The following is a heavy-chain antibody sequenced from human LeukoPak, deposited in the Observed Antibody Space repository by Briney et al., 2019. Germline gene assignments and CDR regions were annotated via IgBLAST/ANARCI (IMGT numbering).Heavy chain of an antibody. CDR3: ARESRPWGDYYGMDV. J-gene: IGHJ6*02. Sequence: PSETLSLTCTVSGGSISSSSYYWGWIRQPPGKGLEWIGSIYYSGSTYYNPSLKSRVTISVDTSKNQFSLKLSSVTAADTAVYYCARESRPWGDYYGMDVWGQGTTVTVSS. D-gene: IGHD3-16*01. CDR1: GGSISSSSYY. V-gene: IGHV4-39*02. CDR2: IYYSGST.